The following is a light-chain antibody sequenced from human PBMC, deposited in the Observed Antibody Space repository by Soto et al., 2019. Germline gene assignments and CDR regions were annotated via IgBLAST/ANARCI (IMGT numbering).Light chain of an antibody. Sequence: EIVMTQSPVTLSVFPWERATLSCRASQSVGATVAWYHQRPGQAPRLLISGASTRATGVPARVSASGSGTAFTLTITSLQSDDFGVYYCQQYADWPTTFGPGTRVEIK. CDR2: GAS. J-gene: IGKJ1*01. V-gene: IGKV3-15*01. CDR3: QQYADWPTT. CDR1: QSVGAT.